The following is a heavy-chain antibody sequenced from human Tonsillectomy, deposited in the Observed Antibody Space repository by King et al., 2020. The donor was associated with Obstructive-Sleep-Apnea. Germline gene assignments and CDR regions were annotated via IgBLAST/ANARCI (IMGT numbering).Heavy chain of an antibody. CDR3: LGYYESSGDYRPHLDFYYYGMDV. Sequence: QLQLQESGPGLVKPSETLSLTCTVSGGSISSTTYYWGWIRQSPGKGLEWIGSIYYSGSTYYSPSLKSRVTISGDTSKNQFSLKLSSVTAADTAVYYCLGYYESSGDYRPHLDFYYYGMDVWGQGTTVTVSS. V-gene: IGHV4-39*07. CDR1: GGSISSTTYY. J-gene: IGHJ6*02. D-gene: IGHD3-22*01. CDR2: IYYSGST.